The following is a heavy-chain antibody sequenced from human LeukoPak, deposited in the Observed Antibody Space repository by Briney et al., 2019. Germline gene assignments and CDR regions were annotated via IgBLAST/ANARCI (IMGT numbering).Heavy chain of an antibody. D-gene: IGHD1-26*01. CDR2: ISAYNGNT. V-gene: IGHV1-18*01. CDR3: ARDPPLVGATARFGDY. Sequence: ASVKVSCKASSYTFTSYGISWVRQAPGQGLEWMGWISAYNGNTNYAQKLQGRVTMTTDTSTSTAYMELRSLRSDDTPVYYCARDPPLVGATARFGDYWGQGTLVTVSS. CDR1: SYTFTSYG. J-gene: IGHJ4*02.